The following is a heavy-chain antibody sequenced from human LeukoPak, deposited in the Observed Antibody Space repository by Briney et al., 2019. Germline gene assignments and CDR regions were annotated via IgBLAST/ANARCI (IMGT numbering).Heavy chain of an antibody. CDR1: GYTFSAYD. D-gene: IGHD3-22*01. CDR2: MNPNSGNT. CDR3: ARVSQTPAYYYTSGYYYHGY. Sequence: ASVKVSCKASGYTFSAYDINWVRQATGQGLEWMGWMNPNSGNTGFAQKFQGRVTMTRDTSINTAYMELSNLRSEDTAVYYCARVSQTPAYYYTSGYYYHGYWGQGTWVTVSS. J-gene: IGHJ4*02. V-gene: IGHV1-8*01.